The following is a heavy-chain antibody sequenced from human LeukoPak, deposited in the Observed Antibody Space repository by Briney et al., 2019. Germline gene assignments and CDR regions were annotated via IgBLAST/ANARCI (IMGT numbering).Heavy chain of an antibody. CDR2: ITSSGSYI. D-gene: IGHD2-2*01. Sequence: GGSLRLSCAASAFSFSNYNMNWVRQAPGKGLEWVSSITSSGSYIYYADSVKGRFTISRDNAKNSLYLQLNSLRAEDTAVYYCAKWIPRYCSSTSCSTYYYYYYMDVWGKGTTVTVSS. V-gene: IGHV3-21*01. J-gene: IGHJ6*03. CDR1: AFSFSNYN. CDR3: AKWIPRYCSSTSCSTYYYYYYMDV.